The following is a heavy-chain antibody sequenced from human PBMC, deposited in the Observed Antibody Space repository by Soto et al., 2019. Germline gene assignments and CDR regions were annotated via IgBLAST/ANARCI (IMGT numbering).Heavy chain of an antibody. CDR2: IRTKANSYAT. D-gene: IGHD6-19*01. J-gene: IGHJ4*02. V-gene: IGHV3-73*02. CDR1: GLTFSASA. CDR3: GTNLAVPGTDI. Sequence: EVQLVESGGGLVQPGGSLKLSCAASGLTFSASAIHWVRQASGKGLEWIGRIRTKANSYATTYAASVKGRFTISRDDSKSTADPQMSSLKTEDTAVYYCGTNLAVPGTDIWGQGALVTVSS.